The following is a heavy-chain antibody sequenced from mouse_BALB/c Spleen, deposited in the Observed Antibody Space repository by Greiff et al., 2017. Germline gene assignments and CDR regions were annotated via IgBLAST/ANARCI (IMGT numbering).Heavy chain of an antibody. J-gene: IGHJ2*01. V-gene: IGHV5-17*02. CDR3: ARSNYFDY. Sequence: EVKVVESGGGLVQPGGSRKLSCAASGFTFSSFGMHWVRQAPEKGLEWVAYISSGSSTIYYADTVKGRFTISRDNPKNTLFLQMTSLRSEDTAMYYCARSNYFDYWGQGTTLTVSS. CDR2: ISSGSSTI. CDR1: GFTFSSFG.